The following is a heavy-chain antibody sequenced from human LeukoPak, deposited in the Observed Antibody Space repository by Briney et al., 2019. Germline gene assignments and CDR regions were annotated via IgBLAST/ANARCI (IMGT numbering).Heavy chain of an antibody. J-gene: IGHJ4*02. Sequence: GGSLRLSCAASGFTFSSYTMTWVRQAPGKGLEWVSSISRDSSYIYYADSVKGRFTISRDNAKNSLYLQMNSLRAEDTAVYYCAKEVAATIAFDYWGQGTLVTVSS. CDR2: ISRDSSYI. V-gene: IGHV3-21*01. D-gene: IGHD5-12*01. CDR1: GFTFSSYT. CDR3: AKEVAATIAFDY.